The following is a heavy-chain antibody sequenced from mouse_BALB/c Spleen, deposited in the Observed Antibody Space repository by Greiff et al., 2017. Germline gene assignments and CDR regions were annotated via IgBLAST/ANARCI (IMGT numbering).Heavy chain of an antibody. Sequence: EVHLVESGPGLVKPSQSLSLTCSVTGYSITSGYYWNWIRQFPGNKLEWMGYISYDGSNNYNPSLKNRISITRDTSKNQFFLKLNSVTTEDTATYYCARDGIHYGSSYFAYWGQGTLVTVSA. D-gene: IGHD1-1*01. CDR3: ARDGIHYGSSYFAY. V-gene: IGHV3-6*02. J-gene: IGHJ3*01. CDR2: ISYDGSN. CDR1: GYSITSGYY.